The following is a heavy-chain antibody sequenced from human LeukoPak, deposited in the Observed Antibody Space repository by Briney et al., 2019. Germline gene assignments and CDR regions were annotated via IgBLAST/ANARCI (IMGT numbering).Heavy chain of an antibody. CDR3: ARDTNDYGGTLFDY. CDR1: GDSVSSNSGA. D-gene: IGHD4-23*01. Sequence: SQTLSLTCAISGDSVSSNSGAWNWIRQSPSRGLEWLGRTYYRSKWYNDYAVSVKSRITINPDTSKNQFSLQLNSVTPEDTAVYYCARDTNDYGGTLFDYWGQGTLVTVSS. V-gene: IGHV6-1*01. CDR2: TYYRSKWYN. J-gene: IGHJ4*02.